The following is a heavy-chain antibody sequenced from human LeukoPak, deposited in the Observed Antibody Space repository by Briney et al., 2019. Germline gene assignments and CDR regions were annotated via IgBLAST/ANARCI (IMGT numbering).Heavy chain of an antibody. CDR2: INHSGST. D-gene: IGHD3-9*01. CDR1: GGSFSGYY. CDR3: ARGYYDILTGYYSGGEFDY. Sequence: PSETLSLTCAVYGGSFSGYYWSWIRQPPGKGLEWIGEINHSGSTNYNPPLKSRVTISVDTSKNQFSLKLSSVTAADTAVYYCARGYYDILTGYYSGGEFDYWGQGTLVTVSS. V-gene: IGHV4-34*01. J-gene: IGHJ4*02.